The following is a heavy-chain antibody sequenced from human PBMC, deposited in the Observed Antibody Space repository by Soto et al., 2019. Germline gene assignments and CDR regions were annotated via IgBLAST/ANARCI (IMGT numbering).Heavy chain of an antibody. Sequence: GASVKVSCKASGYTFTSYDINWVRQATGQGNEWMGWMSPNNGNTGYAQKLQGRVTMTTNTSTSTAYMELRSLRSDDTAVYYCARGYYDFWSGYQSAFDPWGQGTLVTVSS. CDR2: MSPNNGNT. CDR3: ARGYYDFWSGYQSAFDP. J-gene: IGHJ5*02. V-gene: IGHV1-8*01. D-gene: IGHD3-3*01. CDR1: GYTFTSYD.